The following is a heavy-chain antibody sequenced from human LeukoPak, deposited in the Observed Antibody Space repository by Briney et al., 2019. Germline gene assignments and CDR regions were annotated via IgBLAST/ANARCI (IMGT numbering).Heavy chain of an antibody. CDR3: ARWSGSSGPFDY. CDR2: MDYSGRT. J-gene: IGHJ4*02. D-gene: IGHD3-3*01. V-gene: IGHV4-59*01. CDR1: GGSISTFH. Sequence: PSETLSLTCTASGGSISTFHWSWIRQPPGKGLEWIGYMDYSGRTKYISSLKSRITMSVDTSKNQFSLRLSSVTAADTAVYYCARWSGSSGPFDYWGQGTLVTVSS.